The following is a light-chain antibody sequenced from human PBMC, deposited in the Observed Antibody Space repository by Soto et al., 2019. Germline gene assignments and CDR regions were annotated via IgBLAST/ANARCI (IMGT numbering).Light chain of an antibody. CDR3: QQYNNWPWT. Sequence: EEEMTQSPATLSVSPWERATLSCRASQSVSSKLAWYQQKPGQAPRLLMYGASTRASGIPARFSGSGSGTEFTLIISSLQSEDFAVYYCQQYNNWPWTFGQGTKVDIK. J-gene: IGKJ1*01. V-gene: IGKV3-15*01. CDR1: QSVSSK. CDR2: GAS.